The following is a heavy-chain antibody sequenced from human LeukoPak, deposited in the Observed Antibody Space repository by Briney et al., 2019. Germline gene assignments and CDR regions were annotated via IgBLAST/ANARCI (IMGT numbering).Heavy chain of an antibody. V-gene: IGHV4-4*07. D-gene: IGHD3-9*01. J-gene: IGHJ3*02. Sequence: PSETLSLTCTVSGVSISSPYWTWIRQPAGKGLEWIGRFYTSGIANYNPSLKSRVTISVDTSKNQFSLKLSSVTAADTAVYYCASAYYDILTGYPDAFDIWGQGTMVTVSS. CDR3: ASAYYDILTGYPDAFDI. CDR1: GVSISSPY. CDR2: FYTSGIA.